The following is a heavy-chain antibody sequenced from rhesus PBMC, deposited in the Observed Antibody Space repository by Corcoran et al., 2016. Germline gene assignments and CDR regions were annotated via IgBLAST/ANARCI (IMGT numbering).Heavy chain of an antibody. CDR3: ARWGSGSPFDY. D-gene: IGHD6-25*01. J-gene: IGHJ4*01. CDR2: ISGSSGRP. V-gene: IGHV4-65*01. Sequence: QVQLQESGPGLVKPSETLSLTCAVSGGSISSSNWWSWIRQPPGKGLEWIGYISGSSGRPYYNPSLTSRVTISTDTSKNQFSLKLSSVTAADTAVYYCARWGSGSPFDYWGQGVLVTVSS. CDR1: GGSISSSNW.